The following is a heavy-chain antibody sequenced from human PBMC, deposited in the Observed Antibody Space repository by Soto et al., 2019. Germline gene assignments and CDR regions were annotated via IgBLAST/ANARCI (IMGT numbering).Heavy chain of an antibody. D-gene: IGHD3-16*01. CDR3: ARGPWGSGHDPHAFDI. CDR1: GYTFTSYG. Sequence: ASVKVSCKASGYTFTSYGISWVRQAPGQGLEWMGWISAYNGNTNYAQKLQGRVTMTTDTSTSTAYMELRSLRSDDTAVYYCARGPWGSGHDPHAFDIWGQGTMVTVSS. J-gene: IGHJ3*02. V-gene: IGHV1-18*01. CDR2: ISAYNGNT.